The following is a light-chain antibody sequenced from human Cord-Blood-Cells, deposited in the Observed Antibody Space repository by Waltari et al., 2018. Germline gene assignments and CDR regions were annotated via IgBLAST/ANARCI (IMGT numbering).Light chain of an antibody. CDR3: QQSYSTPYT. V-gene: IGKV1-39*01. CDR2: AAS. Sequence: DIQMTQSPSSLSASVGDRVTITCRANQSISSYLNWYQQKPGKAHKLLIYAASSLQSGVPSRFSGSGSGTDFTLTISSLQPEDFATYYCQQSYSTPYTFGQGTKLEIK. J-gene: IGKJ2*01. CDR1: QSISSY.